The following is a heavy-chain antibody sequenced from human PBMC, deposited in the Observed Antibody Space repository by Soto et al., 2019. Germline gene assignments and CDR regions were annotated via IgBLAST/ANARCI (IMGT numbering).Heavy chain of an antibody. V-gene: IGHV4-4*02. D-gene: IGHD1-26*01. Sequence: PSETLSLTCAVSGGSISSSNWWSWVRQPPGKGLEWIGEIYHSGSTNYNPSLKSRVTISVDKSKNQFSLKLSSVTAADTAAYYCASSGSGSYHIDYWGQGTLVTVSS. J-gene: IGHJ4*02. CDR1: GGSISSSNW. CDR2: IYHSGST. CDR3: ASSGSGSYHIDY.